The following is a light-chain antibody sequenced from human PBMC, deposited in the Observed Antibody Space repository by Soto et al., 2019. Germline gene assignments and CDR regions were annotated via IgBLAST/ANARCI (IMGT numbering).Light chain of an antibody. CDR3: QHYVNSPWT. Sequence: EIVMTQSPATLSVSPGERATLSCRASQSVGSNFAWFQQRPGQAPRLLIYGASNRATGIPDRFSGSGSGTDFTLTISRLEPEDFAVYYCQHYVNSPWTFGQGTKVDIK. CDR1: QSVGSN. V-gene: IGKV3-20*01. J-gene: IGKJ1*01. CDR2: GAS.